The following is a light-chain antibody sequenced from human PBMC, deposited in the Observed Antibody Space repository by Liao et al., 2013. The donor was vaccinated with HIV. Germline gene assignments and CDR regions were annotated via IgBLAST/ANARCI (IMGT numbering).Light chain of an antibody. V-gene: IGLV3-1*01. Sequence: SYDLTQPPSVSVSTGQTATITCSGNKLGEKFVSWYVQKAGQAPVLVIYQNVARPSGIPERFSGSKSGDTATLTIKGTQPVDEGDYSCQAWDSGTAEVFGGGTKLTVL. CDR1: KLGEKF. J-gene: IGLJ3*02. CDR3: QAWDSGTAEV. CDR2: QNV.